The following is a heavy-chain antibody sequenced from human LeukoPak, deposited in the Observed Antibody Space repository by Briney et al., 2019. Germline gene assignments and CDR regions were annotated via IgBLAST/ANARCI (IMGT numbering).Heavy chain of an antibody. V-gene: IGHV3-15*01. CDR1: GLTFTNAW. Sequence: GGSLRLSCAGSGLTFTNAWMSWVRQAPWKGLEWVGRIKSKTDGGTVDYAPPVKGRFTISRDDSRNTLSLEMNFLTTEDTAVYYCTTDPGNYEIFWGQGTLVSVSS. CDR3: TTDPGNYEIF. J-gene: IGHJ4*02. D-gene: IGHD4-11*01. CDR2: IKSKTDGGTV.